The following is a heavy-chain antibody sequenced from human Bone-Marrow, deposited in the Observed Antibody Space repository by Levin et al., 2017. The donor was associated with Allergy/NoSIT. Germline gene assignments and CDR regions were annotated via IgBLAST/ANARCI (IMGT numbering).Heavy chain of an antibody. V-gene: IGHV4-39*01. Sequence: SQTLSLTCTVSGASISSSNYYWGWIRQPPGKGLEWIGSMYHSGSTDFNPSLESRVTLSVDTSKNQFSLKLRSVTAADTAVYYCARPLREYNYGRFEHWGQGALVTVSS. CDR2: MYHSGST. J-gene: IGHJ4*02. CDR1: GASISSSNYY. D-gene: IGHD5-18*01. CDR3: ARPLREYNYGRFEH.